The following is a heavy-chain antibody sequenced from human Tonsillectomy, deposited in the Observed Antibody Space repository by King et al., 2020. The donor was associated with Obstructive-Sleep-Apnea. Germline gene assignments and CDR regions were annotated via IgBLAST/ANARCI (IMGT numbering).Heavy chain of an antibody. J-gene: IGHJ4*02. CDR1: GGSISSSSYY. V-gene: IGHV4-39*07. D-gene: IGHD3-22*01. CDR2: IYYSGST. Sequence: QLQESGPGLVKPSETLSLTCTVSGGSISSSSYYWGWIRQPPGKGLEWIGSIYYSGSTYYNPSLKSRVTISVDTSKNQFSLKLSSVTAADTAVYYCARVPRYYYDSSGYPEGFHYWGQGTLVTVSS. CDR3: ARVPRYYYDSSGYPEGFHY.